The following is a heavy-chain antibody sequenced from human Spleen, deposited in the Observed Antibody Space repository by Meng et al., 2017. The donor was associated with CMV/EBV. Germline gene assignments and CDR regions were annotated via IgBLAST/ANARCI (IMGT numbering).Heavy chain of an antibody. J-gene: IGHJ4*02. CDR2: ISSDGSNQ. CDR3: ARGRYDYYDSFGYQSNLDF. D-gene: IGHD3-22*01. V-gene: IGHV3-30-3*01. Sequence: GESLKSSCAASGFTFNSYAMHWVRQATGKGLEWVAVISSDGSNQYYAVSVKGRFTISTDNSKNTLYLQMNSLRPADTAVYYCARGRYDYYDSFGYQSNLDFWGQGTLVTVSS. CDR1: GFTFNSYA.